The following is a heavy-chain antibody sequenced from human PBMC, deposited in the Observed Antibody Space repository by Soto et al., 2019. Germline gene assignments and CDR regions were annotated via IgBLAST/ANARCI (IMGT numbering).Heavy chain of an antibody. Sequence: EVQLVESGGGSVQPGGSLRLSCAASGFTFSSHWVHWVRQVPGKGLVWLSRINPDGSRTNYADSVKGRLAISRDNAENTVYLHLNSLRVEDSAAYYCARGGLGTFMLDYWGQGTLVSVSS. CDR2: INPDGSRT. CDR3: ARGGLGTFMLDY. V-gene: IGHV3-74*01. D-gene: IGHD3-16*01. J-gene: IGHJ4*02. CDR1: GFTFSSHW.